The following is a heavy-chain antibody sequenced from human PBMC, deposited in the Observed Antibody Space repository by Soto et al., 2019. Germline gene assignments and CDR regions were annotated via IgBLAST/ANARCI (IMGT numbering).Heavy chain of an antibody. CDR2: IYYSGST. CDR3: ARGVGAYRFDY. CDR1: GGSISSGDYY. V-gene: IGHV4-30-4*01. Sequence: QVQLQESGPGLVKPSQTLSLTCTVSGGSISSGDYYWSWIRQPPGEGLEWIGYIYYSGSTYYNPSLKSRVTISVDTSKNQCSLRLSSVTAADTAVYYCARGVGAYRFDYWGQGTLVTVSS. J-gene: IGHJ4*02. D-gene: IGHD1-26*01.